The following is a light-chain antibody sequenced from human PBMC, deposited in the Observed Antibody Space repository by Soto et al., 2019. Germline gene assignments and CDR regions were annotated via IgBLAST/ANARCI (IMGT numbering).Light chain of an antibody. CDR3: QQYNNWPRT. J-gene: IGKJ1*01. CDR2: GAS. CDR1: QSVSGN. V-gene: IGKV3-15*01. Sequence: EIVMTQSPATLSVSPGERATLSCRASQSVSGNLAWYQQKPCQAPRLLIYGASTRATGIPARFSGSGSGTEFTRTISSLQSEDFAVYYCQQYNNWPRTFGQGTKVEIK.